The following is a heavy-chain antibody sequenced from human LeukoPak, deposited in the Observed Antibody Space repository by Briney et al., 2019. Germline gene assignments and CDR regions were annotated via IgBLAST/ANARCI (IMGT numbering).Heavy chain of an antibody. J-gene: IGHJ4*02. CDR3: ARDGYNWIPFDA. V-gene: IGHV3-23*01. D-gene: IGHD1-20*01. Sequence: PGGSLRLSCAASGFTLCAYYMAWVRQAPGKGLEFVSGSSGTGFSTHYADSVKGRFTISRDESKNILYLQMDSLRAEDTALYYCARDGYNWIPFDAWGQGTPVTVSS. CDR2: SSGTGFST. CDR1: GFTLCAYY.